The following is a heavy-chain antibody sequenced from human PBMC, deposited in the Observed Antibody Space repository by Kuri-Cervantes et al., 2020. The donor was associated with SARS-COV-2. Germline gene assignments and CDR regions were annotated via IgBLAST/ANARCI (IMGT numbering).Heavy chain of an antibody. Sequence: GGSLRLSCAASGFTFSGHWRHWVRQAPGKGLVWVSRINPDGSYTNNADPVKGRFTLFRDNAKNMLFLQMNSLRAEDTAVYYCVRDGDHWNFDYWGQGTLVTVSS. V-gene: IGHV3-74*01. J-gene: IGHJ4*02. CDR3: VRDGDHWNFDY. D-gene: IGHD1-1*01. CDR2: INPDGSYT. CDR1: GFTFSGHW.